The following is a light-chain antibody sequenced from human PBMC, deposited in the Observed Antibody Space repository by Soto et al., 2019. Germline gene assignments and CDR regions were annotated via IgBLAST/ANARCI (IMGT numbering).Light chain of an antibody. CDR3: SSYTTSYTVV. J-gene: IGLJ2*01. CDR2: DVN. Sequence: QSALTQPASVSGSPGQSITISCTGSSSDVGRFDYVSWYQHHPGKAPKLMIYDVNIRPSGISNRFSGSKSGNTASLTISGLQAEDEADYHCSSYTTSYTVVFGGGTKLTVL. V-gene: IGLV2-14*01. CDR1: SSDVGRFDY.